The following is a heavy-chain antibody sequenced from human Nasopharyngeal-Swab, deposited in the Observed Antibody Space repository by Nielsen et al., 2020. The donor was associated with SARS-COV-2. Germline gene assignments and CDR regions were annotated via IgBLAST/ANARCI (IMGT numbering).Heavy chain of an antibody. CDR3: ARVDADYDFWSGSKSGLFDY. Sequence: GESLKISCAASGFTVSSNYMNWVRQAPGKGLEWVSSISSSSSYIYYADSVKGRFTISRDNAKNSLYLQMNSLRAEDTAVYYCARVDADYDFWSGSKSGLFDYWGQGTLVTVSS. V-gene: IGHV3-21*01. J-gene: IGHJ4*02. CDR1: GFTVSSNY. D-gene: IGHD3-3*01. CDR2: ISSSSSYI.